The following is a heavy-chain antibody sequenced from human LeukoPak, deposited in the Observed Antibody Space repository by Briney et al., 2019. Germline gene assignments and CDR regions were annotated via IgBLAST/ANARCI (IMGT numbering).Heavy chain of an antibody. J-gene: IGHJ4*02. V-gene: IGHV3-23*01. CDR1: GFTFTSYP. D-gene: IGHD2/OR15-2a*01. CDR3: AKYIGPSRRIFDY. CDR2: ISETGAIT. Sequence: PGGSLRLSCAASGFTFTSYPMTWVRQAPGKGLEWVSSISETGAITNYADSVKGRLTISRDNSKNTLYLQMSSLRAEDAAVYFCAKYIGPSRRIFDYWGQGTLVAVSS.